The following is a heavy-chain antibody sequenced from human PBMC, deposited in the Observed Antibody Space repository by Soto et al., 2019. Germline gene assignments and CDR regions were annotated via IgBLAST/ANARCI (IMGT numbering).Heavy chain of an antibody. Sequence: GGSLRLSCAASGFTFSSYAMHWVRQAPGKGLEWVAVISYDGSNKYYADSVKGRFTISRDNSKNTLYLQMNSLRDEDTAVYYCARALDYYDSSGYLVVGSFDPWGQGTLVTVSS. CDR2: ISYDGSNK. V-gene: IGHV3-30-3*01. D-gene: IGHD3-22*01. J-gene: IGHJ5*02. CDR3: ARALDYYDSSGYLVVGSFDP. CDR1: GFTFSSYA.